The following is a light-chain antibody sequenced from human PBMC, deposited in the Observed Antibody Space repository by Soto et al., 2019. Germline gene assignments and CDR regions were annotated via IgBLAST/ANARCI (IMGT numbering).Light chain of an antibody. Sequence: EIVMTQSPATLSVSPGERATLSCRASQSVSSNLAWYQQKPGQAPRLLIYGASTRATGIPARFSGSGSGTEFTLTISSLQSEDFAVYYCQQYYMNALTFGGGTKVEI. V-gene: IGKV3-15*01. CDR1: QSVSSN. J-gene: IGKJ4*01. CDR2: GAS. CDR3: QQYYMNALT.